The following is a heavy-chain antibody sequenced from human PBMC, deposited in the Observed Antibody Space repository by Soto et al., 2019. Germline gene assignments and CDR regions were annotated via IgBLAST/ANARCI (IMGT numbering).Heavy chain of an antibody. CDR3: ARIYGSGNYYDHFDY. D-gene: IGHD3-10*01. CDR1: GYSFTTYW. V-gene: IGHV5-51*01. Sequence: PGESQKISCKGSGYSFTTYWIGWVRQIPGKGLEWMGIIYPGDSDTRYSPSFQGQVTISADKSISTAYLQWSSLKASDTAMYYCARIYGSGNYYDHFDYWGQGTLVTVSS. J-gene: IGHJ4*02. CDR2: IYPGDSDT.